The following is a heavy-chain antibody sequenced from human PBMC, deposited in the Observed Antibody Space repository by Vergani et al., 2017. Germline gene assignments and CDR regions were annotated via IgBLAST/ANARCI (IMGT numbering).Heavy chain of an antibody. D-gene: IGHD5-12*01. V-gene: IGHV3-11*01. CDR3: ARCGRYSGYDLTPSGDY. CDR1: GFTFSDYY. J-gene: IGHJ4*02. Sequence: QVQLVESGGGLVKPGGSLRLSCAASGFTFSDYYMRWIRQAPGKGLEWVSYISSSGRTIYYAASVTGRFTISRANAKNSLYLQMNSLRADDTAVYYCARCGRYSGYDLTPSGDYWGQGTLVTVSS. CDR2: ISSSGRTI.